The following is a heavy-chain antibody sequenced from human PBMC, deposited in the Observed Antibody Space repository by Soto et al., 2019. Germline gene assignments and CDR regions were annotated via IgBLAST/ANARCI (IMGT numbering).Heavy chain of an antibody. CDR1: GGTFSSYA. D-gene: IGHD4-17*01. CDR2: IIPIFGTA. V-gene: IGHV1-69*13. J-gene: IGHJ4*02. Sequence: GASVMVSCKASGGTFSSYAMSWGVQAPGQGLEWMGGIIPIFGTANYAQKFQGRVTITADESTSTAYMELSSLRSEDTAVYYCARDYGDYVFDYWGQGTLVTVSS. CDR3: ARDYGDYVFDY.